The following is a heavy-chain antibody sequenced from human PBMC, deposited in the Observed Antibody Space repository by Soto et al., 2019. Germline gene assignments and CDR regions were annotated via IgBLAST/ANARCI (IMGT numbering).Heavy chain of an antibody. CDR3: ASEAWGIAAAGSAWFDP. D-gene: IGHD6-13*01. J-gene: IGHJ5*02. CDR2: TYYRSKWYN. V-gene: IGHV6-1*01. CDR1: GSSVSSNSAA. Sequence: SQTLSVTCAISGSSVSSNSAAWNCIRQSPSRGLEWLGRTYYRSKWYNDYAVSVKSRITINPDTSKNQFSLQLNSVTPEDTAVYYCASEAWGIAAAGSAWFDPWGHGTMVTVSS.